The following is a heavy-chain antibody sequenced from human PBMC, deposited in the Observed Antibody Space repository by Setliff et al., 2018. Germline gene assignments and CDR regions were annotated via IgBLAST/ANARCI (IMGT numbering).Heavy chain of an antibody. CDR2: INHSGST. J-gene: IGHJ6*03. CDR3: ARGASGYCSSTSCYTLYYYYYMDV. V-gene: IGHV4-34*01. CDR1: GGSFSGYY. Sequence: PSETLSLTCAVYGGSFSGYYWSWSRQPPGKGLEWIGEINHSGSTNYNPSLKSRVTISVYTSKNQFSLKLSSVTAADTAVYYCARGASGYCSSTSCYTLYYYYYMDVWGKGTTVTV. D-gene: IGHD2-2*02.